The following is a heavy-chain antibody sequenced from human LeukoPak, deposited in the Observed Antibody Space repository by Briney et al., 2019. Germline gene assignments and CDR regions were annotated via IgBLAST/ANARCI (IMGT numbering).Heavy chain of an antibody. J-gene: IGHJ4*02. Sequence: SVKVSCKASGGTFSSYAISWVRQAPGQGLEWMGRIIPILGIANYAQKFQGRVTITADKSTSTAYMELSSLRSEDTAVYYCARSRNYYDSSANDYWGQGTLVTVSS. D-gene: IGHD3-22*01. V-gene: IGHV1-69*04. CDR3: ARSRNYYDSSANDY. CDR1: GGTFSSYA. CDR2: IIPILGIA.